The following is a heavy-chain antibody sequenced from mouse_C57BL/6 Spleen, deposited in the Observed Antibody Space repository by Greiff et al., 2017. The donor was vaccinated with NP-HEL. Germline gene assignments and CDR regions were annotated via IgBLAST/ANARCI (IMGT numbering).Heavy chain of an antibody. Sequence: VQLQQSGAELVRPGTSVKMSCKASGYTFTNYWIGWAKQRPGHGLEWIGDIYPGGGYTNYNEKFKGKATLPADKSSSTAYMQFSSLTSEDSAIYYCARKFDYYGSSYLDYWGQGTTLTVSS. D-gene: IGHD1-1*01. CDR2: IYPGGGYT. CDR1: GYTFTNYW. V-gene: IGHV1-63*01. J-gene: IGHJ2*01. CDR3: ARKFDYYGSSYLDY.